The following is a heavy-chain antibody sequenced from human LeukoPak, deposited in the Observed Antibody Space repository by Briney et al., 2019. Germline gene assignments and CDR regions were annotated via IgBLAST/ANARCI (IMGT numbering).Heavy chain of an antibody. V-gene: IGHV3-20*04. Sequence: GGSLRLSCAASGFTFSSYGMHWVRQPPGKGLEWVCNINWNGGSTSYADSLKGRLTISRDNAKSSLYLQMNSLRAEDTAVYYCAELGITMIGGVWGKGTTVTISS. D-gene: IGHD3-10*02. CDR3: AELGITMIGGV. CDR2: INWNGGST. CDR1: GFTFSSYG. J-gene: IGHJ6*04.